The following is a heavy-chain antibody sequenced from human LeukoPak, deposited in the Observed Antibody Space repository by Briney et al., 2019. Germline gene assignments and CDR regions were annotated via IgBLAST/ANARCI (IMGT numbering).Heavy chain of an antibody. V-gene: IGHV3-13*04. J-gene: IGHJ3*02. CDR1: GFTFSTYD. D-gene: IGHD4/OR15-4a*01. CDR3: TREGAHDAFDI. CDR2: IGTAGDT. Sequence: EGSLRLSCAASGFTFSTYDMHWVRQATGKGLEWVSTIGTAGDTHYLDSVKGRFTISRQNAKNSLYLQMNSLRAGDTAIYYCTREGAHDAFDIWGQGTMVSVSS.